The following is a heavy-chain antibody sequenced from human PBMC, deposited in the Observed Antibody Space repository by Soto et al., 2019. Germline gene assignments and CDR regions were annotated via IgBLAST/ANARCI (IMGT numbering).Heavy chain of an antibody. D-gene: IGHD6-6*01. CDR3: ASSIAATQSYYYYYGMDV. CDR1: GFTFSSYA. J-gene: IGHJ6*02. CDR2: ISYDGSNK. Sequence: GGSLRLSCAASGFTFSSYAMHWVRQAPGKGLEWVAVISYDGSNKYYADSVKGRFTISRDNSKNTLYLQMNSLRAEDTAVYYCASSIAATQSYYYYYGMDVWGQGTTVTVFS. V-gene: IGHV3-30-3*01.